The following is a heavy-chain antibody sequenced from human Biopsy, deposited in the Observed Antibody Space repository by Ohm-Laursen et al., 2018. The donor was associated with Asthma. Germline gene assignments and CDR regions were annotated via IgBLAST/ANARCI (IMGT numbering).Heavy chain of an antibody. J-gene: IGHJ4*02. D-gene: IGHD2-2*01. CDR2: INSVFGTT. V-gene: IGHV1-69*13. Sequence: EASVKVSCKSLGGTFNTYVIGWARQAPGQGLEWMGGINSVFGTTTYPQKFQDRVTITADDSTSTVYMELSSLRSEDTAVYYCARKAGSCISRTCYSLDFWGQGTLVTASS. CDR1: GGTFNTYV. CDR3: ARKAGSCISRTCYSLDF.